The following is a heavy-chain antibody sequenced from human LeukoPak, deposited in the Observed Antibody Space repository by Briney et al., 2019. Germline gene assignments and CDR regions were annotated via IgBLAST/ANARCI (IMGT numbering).Heavy chain of an antibody. V-gene: IGHV3-30-3*01. J-gene: IGHJ4*02. D-gene: IGHD1-26*01. Sequence: GGSLRLSCAAAGFTFNSHSMDWVRQVPGKGLEFVAVTSYDGSNNFYTDSVKGRFTLSRDNSENTLFLKMNSMRPEDTAVYYCARDIYSSGTLGTFDYWGQGTLITVSS. CDR2: TSYDGSNN. CDR1: GFTFNSHS. CDR3: ARDIYSSGTLGTFDY.